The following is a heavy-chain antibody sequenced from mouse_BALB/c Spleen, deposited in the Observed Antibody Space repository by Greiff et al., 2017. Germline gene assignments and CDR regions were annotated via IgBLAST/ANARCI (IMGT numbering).Heavy chain of an antibody. D-gene: IGHD2-13*01. CDR3: ARWGEGEFDN. Sequence: DVHLVESGGGLVKPGGSLKLSCAASGFTFSSYAMSWVRQTPEKRLEWVASISSGGSNYYQDSVKGRFAISRSNARNILYLQMSSLRAEDTAMYYCARWGEGEFDNWGEGTTLTVSS. V-gene: IGHV5-6-5*01. CDR1: GFTFSSYA. CDR2: ISSGGSN. J-gene: IGHJ2*01.